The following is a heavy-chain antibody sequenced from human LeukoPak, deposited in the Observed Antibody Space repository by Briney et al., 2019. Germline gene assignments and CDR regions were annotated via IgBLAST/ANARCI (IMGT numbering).Heavy chain of an antibody. CDR2: INPNSGGT. CDR3: AREDYGDRRYSN. Sequence: ASVKVSCKASGYILTGYYMHWVRQAPGQGLEWMGWINPNSGGTNYAQKLQGRVTMTRDTSSSTSYMELSSLRSDDTGVYYCAREDYGDRRYSNWGQGTLVTVSS. D-gene: IGHD4-17*01. V-gene: IGHV1-2*02. CDR1: GYILTGYY. J-gene: IGHJ4*02.